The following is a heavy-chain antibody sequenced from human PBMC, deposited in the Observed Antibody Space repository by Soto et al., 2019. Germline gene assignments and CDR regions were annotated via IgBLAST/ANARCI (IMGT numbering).Heavy chain of an antibody. CDR1: GGSFSGYY. J-gene: IGHJ6*02. CDR2: INHSGST. CDR3: ASQQPMVRGAYKGLYGMDV. Sequence: QVQLQQWGAGLLKPSETLSLTCAVYGGSFSGYYWSWIRQPPGKGLEWIGEINHSGSTNYNPSLKSRVNISVDTSKYQFSLKLSSVTAADTAVYYCASQQPMVRGAYKGLYGMDVWGQGTTVTVSS. D-gene: IGHD3-10*01. V-gene: IGHV4-34*01.